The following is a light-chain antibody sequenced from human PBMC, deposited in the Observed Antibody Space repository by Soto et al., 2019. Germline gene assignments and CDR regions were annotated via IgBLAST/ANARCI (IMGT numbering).Light chain of an antibody. Sequence: EIVLTQSPGTLSLSPGERATLSCRASQSVSSSYLAWYQQKPGQAPRLLIYGASSMATGIPDRFSGSGSGTDFTLTISRLEPYDFAVYYCQQYGSSPPWTFGQGTKVEIK. CDR1: QSVSSSY. V-gene: IGKV3-20*01. CDR3: QQYGSSPPWT. CDR2: GAS. J-gene: IGKJ1*01.